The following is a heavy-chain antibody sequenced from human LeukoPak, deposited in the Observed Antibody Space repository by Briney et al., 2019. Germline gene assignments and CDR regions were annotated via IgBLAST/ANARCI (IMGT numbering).Heavy chain of an antibody. CDR2: IKSKTDGGTT. V-gene: IGHV3-15*07. CDR3: TTDKHCSGGSCYYFDY. J-gene: IGHJ4*02. CDR1: GFTFSGYN. Sequence: GSLRLSCAASGFTFSGYNMNWVRQAPGKGLEWVGRIKSKTDGGTTDYAAPVKGRFTISRDDSKNTLYLQMNSLKTEDTAVYYCTTDKHCSGGSCYYFDYWGQGTLVTVSS. D-gene: IGHD2-15*01.